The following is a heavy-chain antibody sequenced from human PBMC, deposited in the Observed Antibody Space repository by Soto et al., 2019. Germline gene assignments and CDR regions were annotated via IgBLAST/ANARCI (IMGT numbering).Heavy chain of an antibody. V-gene: IGHV4-34*01. CDR2: INHSGST. Sequence: LSLTCAVYGGSFSGYYWIWIRQPPVKGLEWIGEINHSGSTNYNPSLKSRVTISVDTSKNQFSLKLSSVTAADTAVYYCARSKWRSSGANYYYYYGMDVWGQGTTVTVSS. D-gene: IGHD6-19*01. J-gene: IGHJ6*02. CDR3: ARSKWRSSGANYYYYYGMDV. CDR1: GGSFSGYY.